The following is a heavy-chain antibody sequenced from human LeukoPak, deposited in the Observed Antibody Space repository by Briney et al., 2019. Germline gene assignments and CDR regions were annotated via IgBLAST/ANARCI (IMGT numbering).Heavy chain of an antibody. CDR2: INPTGTAT. CDR3: ARGPQLLWFGGRGSYYYMDV. CDR1: GYTFIRHW. D-gene: IGHD3-10*01. V-gene: IGHV1-46*01. Sequence: GASVKVSCKASGYTFIRHWMHWVRLAPGQGLEWVGLINPTGTATLYAQKFQGRITLTRDMSTSTDYMELSSLRSEDTAVYYCARGPQLLWFGGRGSYYYMDVWGKGTTVTISS. J-gene: IGHJ6*03.